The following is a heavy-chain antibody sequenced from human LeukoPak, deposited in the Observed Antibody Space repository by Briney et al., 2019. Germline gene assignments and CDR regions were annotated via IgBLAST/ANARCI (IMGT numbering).Heavy chain of an antibody. V-gene: IGHV1-69*13. Sequence: GASVKVSCKASGGTFSSYATSWVRRAPGQGLEWMGGIIPIFGTANYAQKFQGRVTITADESTSTAYMELSSLRSEDTAVYYCARAATRKSLYYYYYMDVWGKGTTVTVSS. CDR3: ARAATRKSLYYYYYMDV. CDR1: GGTFSSYA. CDR2: IIPIFGTA. D-gene: IGHD4-11*01. J-gene: IGHJ6*03.